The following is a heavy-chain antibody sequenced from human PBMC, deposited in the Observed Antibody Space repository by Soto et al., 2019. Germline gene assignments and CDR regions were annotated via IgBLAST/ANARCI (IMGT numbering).Heavy chain of an antibody. V-gene: IGHV4-39*01. Sequence: PSETLSLTCTVSGGSISSSSYYWGWIRQPPGKGLEWIGSIYYSGSTYYNPSLKSRVTISVDTSKNQFSLKLSSVTAADTAVYFCARSFAIFGVVISNNWFDPRGQGILVTVSS. CDR3: ARSFAIFGVVISNNWFDP. CDR2: IYYSGST. D-gene: IGHD3-3*01. J-gene: IGHJ5*02. CDR1: GGSISSSSYY.